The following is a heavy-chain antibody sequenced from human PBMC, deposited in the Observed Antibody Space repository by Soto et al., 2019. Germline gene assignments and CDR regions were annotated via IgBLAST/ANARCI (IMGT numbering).Heavy chain of an antibody. Sequence: PSETLSLTCTVSGDSISGGDDYWSWIRQPPGKGLEWIGFIYNSGSTHYNPSLKSRVTISLDTSKNQFSLNLRSVTAADTAVYYCASMGYHYGSGSYPLDYWGQGTLVTVSS. V-gene: IGHV4-30-4*01. CDR2: IYNSGST. D-gene: IGHD3-10*01. CDR1: GDSISGGDDY. CDR3: ASMGYHYGSGSYPLDY. J-gene: IGHJ4*02.